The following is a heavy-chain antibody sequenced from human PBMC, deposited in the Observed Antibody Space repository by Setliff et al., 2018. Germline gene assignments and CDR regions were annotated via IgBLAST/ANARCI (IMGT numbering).Heavy chain of an antibody. CDR1: GYTFTSYD. D-gene: IGHD3-16*01. J-gene: IGHJ4*02. CDR3: AVGEMAGVGYRKDY. V-gene: IGHV1-8*01. CDR2: MNPTSGNT. Sequence: ASVKVSCKASGYTFTSYDINWVRQATGQGLEWMGWMNPTSGNTGYAQKFQGRVTMTRNTSISTAYMELSSLRSEDTAVYYCAVGEMAGVGYRKDYWGQGTLVTVSS.